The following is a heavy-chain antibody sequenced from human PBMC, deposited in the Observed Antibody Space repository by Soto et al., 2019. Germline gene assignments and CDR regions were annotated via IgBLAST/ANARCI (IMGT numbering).Heavy chain of an antibody. D-gene: IGHD1-1*01. V-gene: IGHV3-21*01. Sequence: EVQLVESGGGLVKPGGSLRLSCAASGFTFSSYSMNWVRQAPGKGLEWVSSISSSSSYIYYADSVKGRFTISRDNAKNSLYLQMTSLRAEDTAVYYCASNLLSPPSTDDYAFDIWGQGTMVTVSS. J-gene: IGHJ3*02. CDR2: ISSSSSYI. CDR1: GFTFSSYS. CDR3: ASNLLSPPSTDDYAFDI.